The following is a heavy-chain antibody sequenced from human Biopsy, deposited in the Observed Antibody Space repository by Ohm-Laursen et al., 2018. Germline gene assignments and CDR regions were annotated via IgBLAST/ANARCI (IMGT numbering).Heavy chain of an antibody. CDR1: GYSVTNDYY. D-gene: IGHD5-12*01. Sequence: TLSLTCAVSGYSVTNDYYWGWIRQPPGKGLEWIGNIYYDGITYYNPTLKSRVAMSVDTSKNQFSLRLTSVTAADTAVYYCARVAGGYAYYYGMGVWGQGTTVIVSS. V-gene: IGHV4-38-2*01. CDR3: ARVAGGYAYYYGMGV. J-gene: IGHJ6*02. CDR2: IYYDGIT.